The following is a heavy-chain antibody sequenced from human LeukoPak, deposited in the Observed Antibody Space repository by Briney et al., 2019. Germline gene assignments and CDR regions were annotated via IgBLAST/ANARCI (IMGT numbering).Heavy chain of an antibody. Sequence: ASVKVSCKASGYTFTSYGISWVRQAPGQGLEWMGWISAYNGNTNYAQKLQGRVTMTTDTSTSTAYMELRSLRSDDTAVYYCASTTIFGVVNVGMDVWGQGTTVTVSS. D-gene: IGHD3-3*01. CDR2: ISAYNGNT. CDR3: ASTTIFGVVNVGMDV. CDR1: GYTFTSYG. J-gene: IGHJ6*02. V-gene: IGHV1-18*01.